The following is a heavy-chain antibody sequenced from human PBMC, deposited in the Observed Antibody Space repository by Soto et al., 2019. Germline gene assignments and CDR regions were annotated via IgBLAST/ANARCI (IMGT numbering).Heavy chain of an antibody. CDR2: INAGNGNT. CDR1: GYTFTGYA. CDR3: ARAVAVPADFDY. J-gene: IGHJ4*02. V-gene: IGHV1-3*05. Sequence: QVQLVQSGAEEKKPGASVKVSCKVSGYTFTGYAMHWVRKAPGQRLEWMGWINAGNGNTKYSQKFQGRVTITRDTSASTAYMELSSLRSEDTAVYYCARAVAVPADFDYWGQGTLVTVSS. D-gene: IGHD6-19*01.